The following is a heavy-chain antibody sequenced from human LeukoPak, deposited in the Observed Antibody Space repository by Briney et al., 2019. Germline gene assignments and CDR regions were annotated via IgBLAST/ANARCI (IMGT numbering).Heavy chain of an antibody. V-gene: IGHV3-23*01. D-gene: IGHD3-16*01. Sequence: GGSLRLSCAASGFTFSSYAMSWVRQAPGKGLEWVSAISGSGGSTYYANSVKGRFTISRDNSRDTLYLQMNSLRAEDTAVYYCAKGYYDYVWGSYYFDYWGQGTLVTVSS. J-gene: IGHJ4*02. CDR1: GFTFSSYA. CDR3: AKGYYDYVWGSYYFDY. CDR2: ISGSGGST.